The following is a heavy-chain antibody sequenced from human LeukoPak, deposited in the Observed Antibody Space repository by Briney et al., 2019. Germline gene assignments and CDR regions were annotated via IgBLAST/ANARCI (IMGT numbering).Heavy chain of an antibody. CDR1: GFTFSSYA. CDR2: ISGSGGST. CDR3: AAGPRDYYYGMDV. J-gene: IGHJ6*02. Sequence: PGGSLRLSCAASGFTFSSYAMSWVRQAPGKGLEWVSAISGSGGSTYYADSVKGRFTISRDNSKNTLYLQMNSLRAEDTAVYYCAAGPRDYYYGMDVWGQGTTVTVSS. V-gene: IGHV3-23*01.